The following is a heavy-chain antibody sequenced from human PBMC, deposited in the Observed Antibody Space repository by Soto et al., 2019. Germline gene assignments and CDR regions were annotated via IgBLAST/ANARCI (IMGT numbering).Heavy chain of an antibody. J-gene: IGHJ4*02. CDR3: SREGGGIVGDTLAY. CDR1: GGTFSSYA. Sequence: QVQLVQSGAEVKKPGSSVKVSCKASGGTFSSYAISWVRQAPGQGLAWMGGIIPIFGTANYAQQFQGRVTITADDSTSTAYMELSSLRSEDTAVYYCSREGGGIVGDTLAYWGQGTLVTVSS. D-gene: IGHD1-26*01. V-gene: IGHV1-69*01. CDR2: IIPIFGTA.